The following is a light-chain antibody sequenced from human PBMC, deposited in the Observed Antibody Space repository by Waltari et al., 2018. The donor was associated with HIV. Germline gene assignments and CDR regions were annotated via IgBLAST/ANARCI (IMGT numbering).Light chain of an antibody. J-gene: IGLJ3*02. CDR2: FDN. Sequence: SYVLTQPSSVSVAPGQPAGITCGGANIGSKSVHWYQQKPGQDPALVIYFDNDRPSGIPERISGSSSGNTATLTINRVEDGDEADYYCQVWDSGSDHIMFGGGTKLTVL. CDR3: QVWDSGSDHIM. CDR1: NIGSKS. V-gene: IGLV3-21*04.